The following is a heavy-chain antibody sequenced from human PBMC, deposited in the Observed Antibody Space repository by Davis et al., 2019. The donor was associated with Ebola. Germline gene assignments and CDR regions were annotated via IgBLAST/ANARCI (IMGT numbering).Heavy chain of an antibody. J-gene: IGHJ6*02. V-gene: IGHV3-21*01. CDR2: ISSSSSYI. CDR3: ARDIVVVPAAIRYSSYGMDV. Sequence: GGSLRLSCAASGFTFSSYSMNWVRQAPGKGLEWVSSISSSSSYIYYADSVKGRFTISRDNAKNSLYLQMNSLRAEDTAVYYCARDIVVVPAAIRYSSYGMDVWGQGTTVTVSS. D-gene: IGHD2-2*02. CDR1: GFTFSSYS.